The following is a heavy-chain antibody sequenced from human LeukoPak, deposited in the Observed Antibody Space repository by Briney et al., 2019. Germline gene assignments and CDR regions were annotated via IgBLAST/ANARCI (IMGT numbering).Heavy chain of an antibody. CDR2: ISDIDDST. J-gene: IGHJ3*02. Sequence: GGSLRLSCAASGFTFSSYAMNWVRQAPGKGLEWVSSISDIDDSTYDADSVKGRFSISRDNSKNTLYLQMNSLRAEDTAVYYCAKDGHAFDIWGQGTMVTVSS. CDR3: AKDGHAFDI. CDR1: GFTFSSYA. V-gene: IGHV3-23*01.